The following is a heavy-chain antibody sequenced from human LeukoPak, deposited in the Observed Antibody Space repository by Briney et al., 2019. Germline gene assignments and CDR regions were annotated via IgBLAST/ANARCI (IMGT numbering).Heavy chain of an antibody. CDR1: GFTFSSYS. V-gene: IGHV3-21*04. J-gene: IGHJ4*02. Sequence: GGSLRLSCAASGFTFSSYSMNWVRQAPGKGLEWVSAISGDSRYIYYADSVKGRFTISRDNSKNTLYLQMNSLRAEDTALYYCAKDPSSEDIAYWGQGTLVTVSS. CDR3: AKDPSSEDIAY. D-gene: IGHD2-15*01. CDR2: ISGDSRYI.